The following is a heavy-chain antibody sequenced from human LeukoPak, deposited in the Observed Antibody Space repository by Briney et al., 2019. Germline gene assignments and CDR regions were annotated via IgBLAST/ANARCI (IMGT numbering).Heavy chain of an antibody. Sequence: GGSLRLSCAASGFTFSSYGMHWVRQAPGKGLEYVSAISSNGGSTYYANSVKGRFTISRDNSKNTLYLQMGSLRAEDMAVYYCASAEEELPDYWGQGTLVTVSS. CDR1: GFTFSSYG. CDR3: ASAEEELPDY. D-gene: IGHD1-26*01. J-gene: IGHJ4*02. V-gene: IGHV3-64*01. CDR2: ISSNGGST.